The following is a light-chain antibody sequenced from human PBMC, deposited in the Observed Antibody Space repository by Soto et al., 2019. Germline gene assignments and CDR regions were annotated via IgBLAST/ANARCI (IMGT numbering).Light chain of an antibody. CDR2: KAS. J-gene: IGKJ1*01. Sequence: DIQMTQSPSTLSASVGDRVTITCRASQSISSWLAWYQQKPGKAPNLLIYKASTFESGVPSRFSGSGSGTEFTLTISCLQPDDFATYYCQQYNSYSWTFGQGTKVEIK. V-gene: IGKV1-5*03. CDR1: QSISSW. CDR3: QQYNSYSWT.